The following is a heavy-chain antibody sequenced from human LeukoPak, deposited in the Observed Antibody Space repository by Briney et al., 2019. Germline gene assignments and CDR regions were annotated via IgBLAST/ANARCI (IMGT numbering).Heavy chain of an antibody. CDR3: ARDQRGYSYGGDAFDI. D-gene: IGHD5-18*01. V-gene: IGHV4-39*07. Sequence: SETLSLTCTVSGGSISSSSYYWGWIRQPPGKGLEWIGSIYYSGSTYYNPSLKSRVTISVDTSKNQFSLKLSSVTAADTAVYYCARDQRGYSYGGDAFDIWGQGTMVTVSS. CDR1: GGSISSSSYY. J-gene: IGHJ3*02. CDR2: IYYSGST.